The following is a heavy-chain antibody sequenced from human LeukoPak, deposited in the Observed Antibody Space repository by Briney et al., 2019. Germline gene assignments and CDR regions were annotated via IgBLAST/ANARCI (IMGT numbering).Heavy chain of an antibody. CDR2: ISYDGNIK. CDR1: GFTFSNYG. Sequence: GGSLRLSCAASGFTFSNYGMQWVRQAPGKRLEWVTVISYDGNIKNYADSVKGRFTISRDNSKNTLYLQMNSLRAEDTAVYYCARASVAAAGTFDYWGQGTLVTVSS. D-gene: IGHD6-13*01. V-gene: IGHV3-30*03. J-gene: IGHJ4*02. CDR3: ARASVAAAGTFDY.